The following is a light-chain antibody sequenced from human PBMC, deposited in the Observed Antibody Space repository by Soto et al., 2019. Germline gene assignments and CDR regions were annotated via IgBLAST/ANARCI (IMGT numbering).Light chain of an antibody. CDR1: QSISSY. V-gene: IGKV1-39*01. J-gene: IGKJ4*01. CDR2: AAS. CDR3: LQSYSTPLT. Sequence: DIPMTQSPSSLSASVGDRVTITCRASQSISSYLNWYQQKPGKAPKLLIYAASSLQSGVPSTFITSRSATHFTPTISSLPPEDLATYHCLQSYSTPLTFGGGTKVEIK.